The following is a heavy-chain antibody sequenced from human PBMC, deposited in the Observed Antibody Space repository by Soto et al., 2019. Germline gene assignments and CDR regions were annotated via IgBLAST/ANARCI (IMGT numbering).Heavy chain of an antibody. J-gene: IGHJ4*02. V-gene: IGHV1-18*01. CDR3: ARDPVAGTYFDY. CDR1: GYTFISYG. CDR2: INAFNGNT. D-gene: IGHD6-19*01. Sequence: QVQLVQSGAEVKKPGASVKVSCKTSGYTFISYGISWVRQAPGQGLEWMGWINAFNGNTNYAQKLQGRVTMTRDTSTSTAYMELRSLISDDTAVYYCARDPVAGTYFDYWGQGTLVTVSS.